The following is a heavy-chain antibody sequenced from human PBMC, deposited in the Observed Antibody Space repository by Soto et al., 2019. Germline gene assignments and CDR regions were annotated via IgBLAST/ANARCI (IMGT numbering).Heavy chain of an antibody. CDR3: ARRGSQFSKRTVGIVSPGMYDFDI. V-gene: IGHV4-59*01. Sequence: PSETLSLTCSVSGGSINNYHWLWIRQPPGKGLEWIGYIYYTGSTNYNPSLKSRVTMSVDTSKNQFSLKLSPVTAAVTAGYYCARRGSQFSKRTVGIVSPGMYDFDIWGQGTMVTVSS. CDR1: GGSINNYH. J-gene: IGHJ3*02. D-gene: IGHD1-1*01. CDR2: IYYTGST.